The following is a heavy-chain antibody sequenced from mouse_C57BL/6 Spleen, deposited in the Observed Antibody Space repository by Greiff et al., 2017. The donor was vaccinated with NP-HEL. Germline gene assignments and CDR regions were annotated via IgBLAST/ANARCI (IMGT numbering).Heavy chain of an antibody. V-gene: IGHV1-5*01. Sequence: EVQLQQSGTVLARPGASVKMSCKTSGYTFTSYWMHWVKQRPGQGLEWIGAIYPGNSDTSYNQKFKGKAKLTAVTSASTAYMELSSLTNEDSAVYDCTRLPYGSRGYAMEDWGQGTSVTVAS. CDR1: GYTFTSYW. CDR2: IYPGNSDT. J-gene: IGHJ4*01. CDR3: TRLPYGSRGYAMED. D-gene: IGHD1-1*01.